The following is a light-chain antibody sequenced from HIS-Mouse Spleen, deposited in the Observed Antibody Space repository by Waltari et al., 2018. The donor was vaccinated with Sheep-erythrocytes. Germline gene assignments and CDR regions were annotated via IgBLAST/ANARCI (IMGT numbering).Light chain of an antibody. V-gene: IGKV1-6*01. CDR2: AAS. Sequence: AIQMTQSPSSLSASVVDRVTITCRARQGIRNDLGWYQQKPGKAPKLLIYAASSLQSGVPSRFSGSGSGTDFTLTISSLQPEDFATYYCLQDYNYPYTFGQGTKLEIK. J-gene: IGKJ2*01. CDR1: QGIRND. CDR3: LQDYNYPYT.